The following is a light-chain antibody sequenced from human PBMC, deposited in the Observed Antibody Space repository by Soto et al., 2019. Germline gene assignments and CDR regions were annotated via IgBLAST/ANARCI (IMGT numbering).Light chain of an antibody. CDR1: SSDVGLYDY. V-gene: IGLV2-14*01. Sequence: QSVLTQPASVSGSPGQSITISCTGTSSDVGLYDYVSWYQQHPGKAPHLMIYAVSNRPSGVSNRFSASKSGNTAPLFISGLQTEDEADYYCSSYTSDSSYVFGSGTKVTVL. J-gene: IGLJ1*01. CDR2: AVS. CDR3: SSYTSDSSYV.